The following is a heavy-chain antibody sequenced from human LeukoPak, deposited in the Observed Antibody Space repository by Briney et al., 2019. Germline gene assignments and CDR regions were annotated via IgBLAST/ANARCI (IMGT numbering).Heavy chain of an antibody. V-gene: IGHV4-59*01. CDR2: IYYSGST. J-gene: IGHJ5*02. D-gene: IGHD3-3*01. Sequence: PSETLSLTCTVSGGSISSYYWSWIRRPPGKGLEWIGYIYYSGSTNYNPSLKSRVTISVDTSKNQFSLKLSSVTAADTAVYYCARTNYDFWSGYNFGPWGQGTLVTVSS. CDR1: GGSISSYY. CDR3: ARTNYDFWSGYNFGP.